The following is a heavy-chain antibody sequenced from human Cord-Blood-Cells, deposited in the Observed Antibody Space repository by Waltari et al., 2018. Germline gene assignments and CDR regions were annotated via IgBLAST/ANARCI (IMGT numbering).Heavy chain of an antibody. V-gene: IGHV1-8*03. CDR2: MNPNSGNT. D-gene: IGHD6-19*01. J-gene: IGHJ4*02. CDR1: GSTFTPHY. Sequence: VQLVQAGAEVKKPGASVKVPPKASGSTFTPHYITRVRQATGQGLEWMGWMNPNSGNTGYAQKFQGRVTITRNTSISTAYMELSSLRSEDTAVYYCARAGIAVADYWGQGTLVTVSS. CDR3: ARAGIAVADY.